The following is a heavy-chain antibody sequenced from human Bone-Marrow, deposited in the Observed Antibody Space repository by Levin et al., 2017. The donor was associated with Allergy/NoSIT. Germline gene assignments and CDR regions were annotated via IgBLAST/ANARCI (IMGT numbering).Heavy chain of an antibody. Sequence: SETLSLTCTVSGGSISSGKYYWSWIRQPAGERLEWIGRIYTSGSTNYNPSLKSRVTISLDTSKNQFSLKLTSVTAADTAVYYCARVGHVRESSGTSWYSFSYYYMDVWGKGTTVTVSS. V-gene: IGHV4-61*02. CDR1: GGSISSGKYY. CDR2: IYTSGST. CDR3: ARVGHVRESSGTSWYSFSYYYMDV. D-gene: IGHD2-2*02. J-gene: IGHJ6*03.